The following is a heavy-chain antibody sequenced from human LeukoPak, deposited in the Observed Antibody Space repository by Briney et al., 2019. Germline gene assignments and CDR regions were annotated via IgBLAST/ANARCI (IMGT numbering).Heavy chain of an antibody. D-gene: IGHD6-19*01. CDR2: ISTSSSYK. CDR1: GFTFSSYS. CDR3: ARDRGSSGWYDAFDI. Sequence: PGGSLRLSCAASGFTFSSYSMNWVRQAPGKGLEWVASISTSSSYKYYPDSVKGRFTISRDNAKNSLYLQMNSLRAEDTAVYYCARDRGSSGWYDAFDIWGQGTMVTVSS. J-gene: IGHJ3*02. V-gene: IGHV3-21*01.